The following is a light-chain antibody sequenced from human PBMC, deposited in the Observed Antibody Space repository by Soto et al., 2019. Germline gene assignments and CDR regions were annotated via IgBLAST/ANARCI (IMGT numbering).Light chain of an antibody. Sequence: EIVMTQSPVTLSVSPGERATLSCRASQSVSSNYLAWYQQKPGQAPRLLIYGASSRATGIPDRFSGSGSGTDFTLTISRLEPEDFAVYYCQQYGSSLLTFGPGTKVDI. J-gene: IGKJ3*01. CDR1: QSVSSNY. V-gene: IGKV3-20*01. CDR2: GAS. CDR3: QQYGSSLLT.